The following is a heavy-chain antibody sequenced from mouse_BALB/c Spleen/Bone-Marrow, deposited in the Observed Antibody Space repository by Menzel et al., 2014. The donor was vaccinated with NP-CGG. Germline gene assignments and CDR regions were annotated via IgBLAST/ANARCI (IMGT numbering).Heavy chain of an antibody. Sequence: QVQLKESGPGILQPSQTLSLTCSFSGFSLSTFGMGVSWIRQPSGNGLEWLAHIYWDDDKHYNPSLKSRLTISKDTSNNQVFLKITTVDTADTATYYCAQSTTVVARYAMDYWGQGTSVTVSS. D-gene: IGHD1-1*01. V-gene: IGHV8-13*01. J-gene: IGHJ4*01. CDR3: AQSTTVVARYAMDY. CDR2: IYWDDDK. CDR1: GFSLSTFGMG.